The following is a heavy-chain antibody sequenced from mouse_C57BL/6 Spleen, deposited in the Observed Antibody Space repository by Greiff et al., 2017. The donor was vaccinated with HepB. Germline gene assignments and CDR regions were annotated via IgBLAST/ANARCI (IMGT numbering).Heavy chain of an antibody. D-gene: IGHD2-2*01. CDR3: ARACGYEAWFAY. V-gene: IGHV1-55*01. Sequence: QVQLQQPGAELVKPGASVKMSCKASGYTFTSYWITWVKQRPGQGLEWIGDIYPGSGSTNYNEKFKSKATLTVDTSSSTAYMQLSSLTSEDSAVDYCARACGYEAWFAYWGQGTLVTVSA. CDR1: GYTFTSYW. CDR2: IYPGSGST. J-gene: IGHJ3*01.